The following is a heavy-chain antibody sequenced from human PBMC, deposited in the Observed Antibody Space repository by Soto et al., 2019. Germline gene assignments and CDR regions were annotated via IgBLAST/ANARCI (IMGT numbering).Heavy chain of an antibody. D-gene: IGHD3-22*01. CDR2: IYPGDSDT. CDR3: ASRKPYYYDSSGYETPFDY. CDR1: GYSFTSYW. V-gene: IGHV5-51*01. J-gene: IGHJ4*02. Sequence: PGESLKISCKGSGYSFTSYWIGWVRQMPGKGLEWMGSIYPGDSDTRYSPSFQGQVTISADKSISTAYLQWSSLKASDTAMYYCASRKPYYYDSSGYETPFDYWGQGTLVTVSS.